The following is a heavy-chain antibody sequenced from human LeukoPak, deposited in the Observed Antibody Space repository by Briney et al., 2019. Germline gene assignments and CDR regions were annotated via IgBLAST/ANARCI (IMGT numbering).Heavy chain of an antibody. CDR2: ISAYNGNT. J-gene: IGHJ4*02. Sequence: ASVKVSCKASGYTFTSYGISWVRQAPGQGLEWMGWISAYNGNTNYAQKLQGRVTMTTNTSTSTAYMELRSLRSDDTAVYYCARDWETLRSLGATTPVPAFWGQGTLVTVSS. CDR1: GYTFTSYG. D-gene: IGHD1-26*01. V-gene: IGHV1-18*01. CDR3: ARDWETLRSLGATTPVPAF.